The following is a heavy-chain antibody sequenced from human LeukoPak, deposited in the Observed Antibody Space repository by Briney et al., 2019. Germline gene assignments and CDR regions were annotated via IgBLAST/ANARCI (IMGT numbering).Heavy chain of an antibody. Sequence: PGGSLRLSCAASGFTFSSYSMNWVRQAPGKGLEWVSSISSSSSYVYYADSVKGRFTISRDNAKNSLYLQMNSLRAEDTAVYYCARALGYYYDSSGPRDIYYFDYWGQGTLVTVSS. D-gene: IGHD3-22*01. CDR3: ARALGYYYDSSGPRDIYYFDY. J-gene: IGHJ4*02. CDR1: GFTFSSYS. CDR2: ISSSSSYV. V-gene: IGHV3-21*01.